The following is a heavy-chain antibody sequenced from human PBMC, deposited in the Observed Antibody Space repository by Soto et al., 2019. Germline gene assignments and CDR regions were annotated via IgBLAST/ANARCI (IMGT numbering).Heavy chain of an antibody. D-gene: IGHD4-17*01. V-gene: IGHV4-39*01. Sequence: SETLSLTCTVSGGSISSSSYYWGWIRQPPGKGLEWIGSIYYSGSTYYNPSLKSRVTISVDTSKNQLSLKLSSVTAADTAGYYCARRYGYYFDYWGQGTLVTVSS. CDR2: IYYSGST. J-gene: IGHJ4*02. CDR1: GGSISSSSYY. CDR3: ARRYGYYFDY.